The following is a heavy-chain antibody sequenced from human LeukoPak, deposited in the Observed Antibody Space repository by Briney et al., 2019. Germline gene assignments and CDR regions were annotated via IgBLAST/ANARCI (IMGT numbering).Heavy chain of an antibody. CDR1: GFTFSSYW. Sequence: GRFLRLSCAASGFTFSSYWMSWVRQAPGKGLEWVANIKQDGSEKYYVDSVKGRFTISRDNAKNSLYLQMNSLRAEDTAVYYCATASYYDFWSGYYRNYYYYYMDVWGKGTTVTVSS. J-gene: IGHJ6*03. CDR3: ATASYYDFWSGYYRNYYYYYMDV. CDR2: IKQDGSEK. V-gene: IGHV3-7*01. D-gene: IGHD3-3*01.